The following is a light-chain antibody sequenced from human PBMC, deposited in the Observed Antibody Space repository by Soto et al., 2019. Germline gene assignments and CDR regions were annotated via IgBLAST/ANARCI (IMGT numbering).Light chain of an antibody. CDR1: GSNIGPGYD. V-gene: IGLV1-40*01. J-gene: IGLJ1*01. CDR3: QSYDSRLSGSV. CDR2: SNT. Sequence: SVLTQPPSVSGAPGQRVTISCTGSGSNIGPGYDVHWYQHLPGTAPKLRIYSNTNRPSGVPDRFSGSRSGTSAALAITGLQAEAEADYYCQSYDSRLSGSVFGTGTKVT.